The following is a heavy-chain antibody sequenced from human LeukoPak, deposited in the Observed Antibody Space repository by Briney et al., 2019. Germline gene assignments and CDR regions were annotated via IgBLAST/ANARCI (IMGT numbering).Heavy chain of an antibody. CDR1: GFLFSTYA. Sequence: GGSLRLSCEASGFLFSTYAMSWVRQAPGKGLEWVSAIGGSVGGAYYADSVKDRFTISRDNSKNTLYLQMNSLGAEDTAIYYCAKKSCTSISCYNNFWGQGTLVTVSS. J-gene: IGHJ4*02. CDR3: AKKSCTSISCYNNF. D-gene: IGHD2-2*02. CDR2: IGGSVGGA. V-gene: IGHV3-23*01.